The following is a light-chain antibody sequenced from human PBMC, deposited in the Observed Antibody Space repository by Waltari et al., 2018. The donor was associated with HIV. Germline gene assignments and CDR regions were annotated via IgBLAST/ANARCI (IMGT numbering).Light chain of an antibody. V-gene: IGLV2-23*02. CDR2: DVT. CDR3: CSFAGSNFV. CDR1: RRDVGTYSY. J-gene: IGLJ1*01. Sequence: QSALTQPASVSGSPGQALPISCTGSRRDVGTYSYISWYQQHPGTAPKLIISDVTERPSGISNRFSGSKSGTTASLTISGLQAEDEAEYFCCSFAGSNFVFGSGTKVTVL.